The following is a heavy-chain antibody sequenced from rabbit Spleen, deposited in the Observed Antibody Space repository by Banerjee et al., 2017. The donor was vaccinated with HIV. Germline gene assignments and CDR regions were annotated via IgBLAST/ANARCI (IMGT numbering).Heavy chain of an antibody. J-gene: IGHJ6*01. Sequence: EESGGDLVKPEGSLTLTCKASGFDFSSYWIYWVRQAPGKGLEWIGCIYTGSSGSTAYASWAKGRFTISKTSSTTVTLQMTSLTAADTATYFCARSASGYAGYGYSTLDLWGPGTLVTVS. CDR3: ARSASGYAGYGYSTLDL. V-gene: IGHV1S45*01. D-gene: IGHD8-1*01. CDR1: GFDFSSYW. CDR2: IYTGSSGST.